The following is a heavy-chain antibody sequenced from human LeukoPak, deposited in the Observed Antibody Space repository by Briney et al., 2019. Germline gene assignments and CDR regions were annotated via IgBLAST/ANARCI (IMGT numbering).Heavy chain of an antibody. CDR3: ARDQYYGRIDY. V-gene: IGHV1-18*01. Sequence: ASVKVSSKASGYTFTRYGISWVCPAPGQGLEWMGWISAYNGNTNNAQKLQGRVTMTTDTSTSTAYMELRSLRSDDTAVYYCARDQYYGRIDYWGRGTLVTVSS. D-gene: IGHD4-17*01. CDR1: GYTFTRYG. J-gene: IGHJ4*02. CDR2: ISAYNGNT.